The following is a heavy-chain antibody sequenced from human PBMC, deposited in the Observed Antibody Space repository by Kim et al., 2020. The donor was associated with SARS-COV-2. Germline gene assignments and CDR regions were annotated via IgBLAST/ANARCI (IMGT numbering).Heavy chain of an antibody. Sequence: YHADYVKCRFTISRDNSKNTLYLQMNSLRAEDTAVYYCARGGYYSDAFDIWGQGTMVTVSS. J-gene: IGHJ3*02. CDR3: ARGGYYSDAFDI. D-gene: IGHD3-10*01. V-gene: IGHV3-66*01.